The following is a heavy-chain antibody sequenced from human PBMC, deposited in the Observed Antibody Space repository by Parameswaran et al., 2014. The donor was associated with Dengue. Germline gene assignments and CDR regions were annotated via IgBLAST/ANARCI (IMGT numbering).Heavy chain of an antibody. V-gene: IGHV3-33*01. J-gene: IGHJ4*02. CDR2: IWYDGSNK. CDR3: ARQYYYDSSGYDDAVLLGY. Sequence: MPGVRQAPGKGLEWVAVIWYDGSNKYYADSVKGRFTISRDNSKNTLYLQMNSLRAEDTAVYYCARQYYYDSSGYDDAVLLGYWGQGTLVTVSS. D-gene: IGHD3-22*01.